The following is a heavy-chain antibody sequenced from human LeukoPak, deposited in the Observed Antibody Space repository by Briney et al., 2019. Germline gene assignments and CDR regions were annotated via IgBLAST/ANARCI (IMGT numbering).Heavy chain of an antibody. J-gene: IGHJ4*02. CDR3: AKGIHADFDY. CDR1: GFILGDYA. Sequence: PGGSLRLTCTASGFILGDYAMSWVRQAPGKGLEWVSAISGSGGSTYYADSVKGRFTISRDNSKNTLYLQMNSLRAEDTAVYYCAKGIHADFDYWGQGTLVTVSS. V-gene: IGHV3-23*01. CDR2: ISGSGGST. D-gene: IGHD3-3*02.